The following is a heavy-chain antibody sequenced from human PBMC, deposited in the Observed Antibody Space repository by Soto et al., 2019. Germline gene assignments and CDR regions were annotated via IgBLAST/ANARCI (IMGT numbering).Heavy chain of an antibody. Sequence: QVQLVQSGAEVKKPGSSVKVSCKASGGTFSSYAISWVRQAPGQGLEWMGGIIPIFGTANYAQKFQGRVTITADKSTSTAYMELSCLRSEDTAVYYCAISPGSGYSGYDTNYYYYYGMDVWGQGTTVTVSS. CDR3: AISPGSGYSGYDTNYYYYYGMDV. CDR2: IIPIFGTA. CDR1: GGTFSSYA. J-gene: IGHJ6*02. V-gene: IGHV1-69*06. D-gene: IGHD5-12*01.